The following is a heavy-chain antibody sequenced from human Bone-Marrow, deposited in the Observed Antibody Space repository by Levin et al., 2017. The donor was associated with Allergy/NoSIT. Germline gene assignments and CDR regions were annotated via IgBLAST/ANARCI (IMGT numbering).Heavy chain of an antibody. V-gene: IGHV3-30*18. CDR1: GFTFRNYG. D-gene: IGHD2-8*01. Sequence: PGGSLRLSCAASGFTFRNYGMHWVRQAPGKGLEWVGVVSDDGSINYYGDSVKGRCTISRDNSKNTVSLQMNSLTTEDTAVYYCAKDLGVVQMVHLYYFDSWGQGIQVTVSS. CDR3: AKDLGVVQMVHLYYFDS. J-gene: IGHJ4*02. CDR2: VSDDGSIN.